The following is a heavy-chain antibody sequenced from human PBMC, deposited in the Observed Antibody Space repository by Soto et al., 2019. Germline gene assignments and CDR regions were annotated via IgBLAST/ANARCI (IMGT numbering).Heavy chain of an antibody. CDR1: GGSISSYY. D-gene: IGHD2-2*01. J-gene: IGHJ6*02. CDR3: KGYCSSTSCDYYYGMDV. Sequence: SETLSLTCTVSGGSISSYYWSWIRQPPGKGLECIGYIYYSGSTYYIPSLKSRVTISVDTSKNQFSLKLSSVTAADTAVYYCKGYCSSTSCDYYYGMDVWGQGTTVTVSS. V-gene: IGHV4-59*04. CDR2: IYYSGST.